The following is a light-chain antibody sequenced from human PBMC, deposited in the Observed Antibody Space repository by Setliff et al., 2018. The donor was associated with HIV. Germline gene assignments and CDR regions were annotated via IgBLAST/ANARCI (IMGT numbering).Light chain of an antibody. CDR3: SSYTNSNSYV. J-gene: IGLJ1*01. Sequence: QSVLTQPRSVSGSPGQSVTISCTGTSSDVGGYNFVSWYQQHPGKAPKFIIYDVNKRPSGVSSRFSGSKSGNTASLTIFGLQAEDEADYYCSSYTNSNSYVFGTGTKVTVL. CDR2: DVN. CDR1: SSDVGGYNF. V-gene: IGLV2-11*01.